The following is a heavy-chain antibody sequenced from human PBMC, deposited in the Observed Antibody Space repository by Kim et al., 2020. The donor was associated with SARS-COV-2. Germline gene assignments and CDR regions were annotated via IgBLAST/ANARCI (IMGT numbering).Heavy chain of an antibody. D-gene: IGHD1-26*01. V-gene: IGHV1-69*01. CDR3: ARAGPYLRGNGMDV. Sequence: APKFQGRVTITADETTSTAYMELSSLRSGDTAVYYCARAGPYLRGNGMDVWGQGTTVTVSS. J-gene: IGHJ6*02.